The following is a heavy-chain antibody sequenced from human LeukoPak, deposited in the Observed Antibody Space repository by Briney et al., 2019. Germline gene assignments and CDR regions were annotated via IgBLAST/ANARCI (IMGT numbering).Heavy chain of an antibody. CDR3: ARHALSYYDFWSGYLDSYYFDY. Sequence: IPSETLSLTCTVSGGSISSSTYYWGWIRQPPGKGLEWIGTIYYSGSTYYNPSLKSRVTISVDTSKNQFSLKLSSVTAADTAVYYCARHALSYYDFWSGYLDSYYFDYWGQGTLVTVSS. V-gene: IGHV4-39*01. CDR2: IYYSGST. CDR1: GGSISSSTYY. J-gene: IGHJ4*02. D-gene: IGHD3-3*01.